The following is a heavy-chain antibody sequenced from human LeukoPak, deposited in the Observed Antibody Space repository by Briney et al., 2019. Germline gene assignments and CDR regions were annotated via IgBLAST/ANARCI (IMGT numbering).Heavy chain of an antibody. CDR3: ARDATYYCSGSYYQGFDP. CDR1: GGSVSSGSYY. CDR2: IYYSGST. V-gene: IGHV4-61*01. J-gene: IGHJ5*02. D-gene: IGHD3-10*01. Sequence: SETLSLTCTVSGGSVSSGSYYWSWIRQPPGKGLEWIGYIYYSGSTNYNPSLKSRVTISVDTSKNQFSLKLSSVTAADTAVYYCARDATYYCSGSYYQGFDPWGQGTLVTVSS.